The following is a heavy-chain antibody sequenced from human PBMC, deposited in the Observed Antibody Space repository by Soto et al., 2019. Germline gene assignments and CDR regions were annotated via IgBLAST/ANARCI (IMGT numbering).Heavy chain of an antibody. D-gene: IGHD6-19*01. V-gene: IGHV4-30-4*01. Sequence: TLSLTCTVSGGSISSGDYYWSWIRQPPGKGLEWIGYIYYSGSTYYNPSLKSRVTISVDTSKNQFSLKLSSVTAADTAVYYCARDRIDSSGPLNWFDPWGQGTLVTVSS. CDR1: GGSISSGDYY. J-gene: IGHJ5*02. CDR3: ARDRIDSSGPLNWFDP. CDR2: IYYSGST.